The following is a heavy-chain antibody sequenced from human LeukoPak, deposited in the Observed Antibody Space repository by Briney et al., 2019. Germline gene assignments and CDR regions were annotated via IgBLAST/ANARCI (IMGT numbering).Heavy chain of an antibody. CDR3: ARDHYHKIHSVMVTAPDY. CDR1: GYTFTSYY. J-gene: IGHJ4*02. CDR2: INPTGGST. Sequence: ASVKVSCKAPGYTFTSYYMHWVRQAPGEGLEWMGIINPTGGSTSYAQKFQGRVTMTRDTSTSTVYMELSSLRSEDTAVYYCARDHYHKIHSVMVTAPDYWGQGTLVIVSS. V-gene: IGHV1-46*01. D-gene: IGHD2-21*02.